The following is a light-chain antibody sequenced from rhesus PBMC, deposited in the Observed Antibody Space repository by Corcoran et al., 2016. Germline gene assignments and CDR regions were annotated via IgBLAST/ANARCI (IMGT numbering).Light chain of an antibody. CDR3: QHYSSSPFT. J-gene: IGKJ3*01. V-gene: IGKV1-22*01. Sequence: DIQMTQSPSSLSASVGDTVTITCRASQSISSWLAWYQQKPGKAPKLLFYKASNLQSGVPSRFSGNGSGTDFTLPIISLQSEDFATYYCQHYSSSPFTFGPGTRLDIK. CDR1: QSISSW. CDR2: KAS.